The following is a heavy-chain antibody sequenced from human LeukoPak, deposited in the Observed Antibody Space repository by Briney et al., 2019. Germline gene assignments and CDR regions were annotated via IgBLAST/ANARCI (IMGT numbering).Heavy chain of an antibody. V-gene: IGHV3-9*01. CDR3: ARTISGWYDFDY. CDR2: ISWNSGSI. J-gene: IGHJ4*02. Sequence: GGSLRLSCAASGFTFDDYAMHWVRQAPGKGLEWVSGISWNSGSIGYVDSVKGRFTISRDNAKNSLYLQMNSLRAEDTALYYCARTISGWYDFDYWGQGTLVTVSS. CDR1: GFTFDDYA. D-gene: IGHD6-19*01.